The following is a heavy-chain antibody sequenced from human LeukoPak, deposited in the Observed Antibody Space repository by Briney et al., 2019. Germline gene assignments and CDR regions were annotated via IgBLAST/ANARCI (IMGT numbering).Heavy chain of an antibody. J-gene: IGHJ4*02. D-gene: IGHD3-22*01. Sequence: SETLSLTCTVSGGSISSSSYYWGWIRQPPGKGLEWVRSSYYSGSTYYNPFLKSRITIYVETSKNQFSLKLSSVTAADTAVYYCARHGEVCYYDSSGYYWAYWGQGTLVTVSS. CDR1: GGSISSSSYY. V-gene: IGHV4-39*01. CDR3: ARHGEVCYYDSSGYYWAY. CDR2: SYYSGST.